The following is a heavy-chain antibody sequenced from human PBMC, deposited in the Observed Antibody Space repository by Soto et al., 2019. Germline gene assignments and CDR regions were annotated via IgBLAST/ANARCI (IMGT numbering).Heavy chain of an antibody. CDR1: GYTFTSYA. J-gene: IGHJ4*02. CDR3: ARALNYDSSGYSYVPLYYFDY. Sequence: XSVKVSCNAFGYTFTSYAMHWVRQAPGQRLEWMGWINAGNGNTKYSQKFQCRVTITRDTSASTAYMELSSLRSEDTAVYYCARALNYDSSGYSYVPLYYFDYWGQGTLVTVSS. V-gene: IGHV1-3*01. CDR2: INAGNGNT. D-gene: IGHD3-22*01.